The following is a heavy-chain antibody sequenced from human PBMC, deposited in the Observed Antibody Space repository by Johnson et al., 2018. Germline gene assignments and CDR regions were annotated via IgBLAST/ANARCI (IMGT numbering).Heavy chain of an antibody. CDR2: IWYDGSNK. CDR3: ARARMPYGDYLEYFQH. Sequence: QVQLQESGGGVVQPGRSLRLSCAASEFTFSTYGMHWVRQAPGKGLVWVAVIWYDGSNKYYADSVKGRFTISRDNSKTPLYLQMNSLRAEDTAVYYCARARMPYGDYLEYFQHWGQGTLVTVSS. D-gene: IGHD4-17*01. J-gene: IGHJ1*01. V-gene: IGHV3-33*01. CDR1: EFTFSTYG.